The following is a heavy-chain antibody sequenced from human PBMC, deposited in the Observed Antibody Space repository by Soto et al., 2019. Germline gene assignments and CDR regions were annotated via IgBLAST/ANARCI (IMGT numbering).Heavy chain of an antibody. Sequence: GGSLRLSCAASGFIFKMYWMHRVRQSPGKGLVWISRIYNDGTYSDYADSVRGRFTISRDNVNDTLYLQMNNLRAEDSGLYYCTRGPRPISTGTGAYWGQGTQVTVSS. J-gene: IGHJ4*02. V-gene: IGHV3-74*01. D-gene: IGHD3-10*01. CDR1: GFIFKMYW. CDR2: IYNDGTYS. CDR3: TRGPRPISTGTGAY.